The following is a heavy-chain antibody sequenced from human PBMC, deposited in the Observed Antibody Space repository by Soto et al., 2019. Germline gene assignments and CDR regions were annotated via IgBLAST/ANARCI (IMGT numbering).Heavy chain of an antibody. V-gene: IGHV4-31*03. J-gene: IGHJ6*02. CDR1: GGSISSGGYY. CDR3: ATVLVVPATLRGGMDV. D-gene: IGHD2-2*01. Sequence: QVQLQESGPGLVKPSQTLSLTCTVSGGSISSGGYYWSWIRQHPGKGLEWIGYIYYSGSTYYNPSLKSRVTISVDTSKNQFSLKLSSVTAADTAVYYCATVLVVPATLRGGMDVWGQGTTVTVSS. CDR2: IYYSGST.